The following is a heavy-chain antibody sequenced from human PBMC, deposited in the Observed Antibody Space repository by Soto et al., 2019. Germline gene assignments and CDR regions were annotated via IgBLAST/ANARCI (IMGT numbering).Heavy chain of an antibody. CDR2: ISAYNGNT. V-gene: IGHV1-18*01. CDR1: GYTFTSYG. D-gene: IGHD1-26*01. CDR3: AGDPYSGSYGANWFDP. J-gene: IGHJ5*02. Sequence: QVQLVQSGAEVKKPGASVKVSCKASGYTFTSYGISWVRQAPGQGLEWMGWISAYNGNTNDAQKLQRRVTMTTDTPTSTAYMELRGLRYDDTAVYYGAGDPYSGSYGANWFDPWGQGTLVTVSS.